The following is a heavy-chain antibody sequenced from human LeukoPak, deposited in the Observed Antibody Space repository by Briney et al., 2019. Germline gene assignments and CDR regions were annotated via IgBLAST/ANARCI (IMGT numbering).Heavy chain of an antibody. CDR3: ARTGVVRGVIPYFDY. Sequence: SQTLSLTCAISGDSVSSNSAAWNWIRQSPSRGLEWLGRTYYRSKWYNDYAVSAKSRITINPDTSKNQFSLQLNSVTPEDTAVYYCARTGVVRGVIPYFDYWGQGTLVTVSS. V-gene: IGHV6-1*01. CDR1: GDSVSSNSAA. CDR2: TYYRSKWYN. J-gene: IGHJ4*02. D-gene: IGHD3-10*01.